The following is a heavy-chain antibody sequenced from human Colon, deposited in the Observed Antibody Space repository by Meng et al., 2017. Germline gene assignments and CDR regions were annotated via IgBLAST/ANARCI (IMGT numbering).Heavy chain of an antibody. Sequence: QLQLQESGPGLVKPSETLSLTCTVSGGSISDGSYYWGWIRQPPGKGLEWIGSIGHSGITYYTPSLKSRVTVSIDTSKSQFSLKLTSVTAADTAVYYCVRSSGWVRTGFDPWGQGTLVTVSS. J-gene: IGHJ5*02. V-gene: IGHV4-39*01. CDR1: GGSISDGSYY. CDR3: VRSSGWVRTGFDP. D-gene: IGHD6-19*01. CDR2: IGHSGIT.